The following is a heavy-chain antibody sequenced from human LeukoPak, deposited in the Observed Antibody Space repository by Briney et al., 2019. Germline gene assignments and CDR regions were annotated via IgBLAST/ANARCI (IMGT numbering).Heavy chain of an antibody. CDR1: GGSFSGYF. V-gene: IGHV4-34*01. D-gene: IGHD4/OR15-4a*01. J-gene: IGHJ3*02. CDR2: IDHRGST. CDR3: AALNPTPRAFDI. Sequence: SETLSLTCAVYGGSFSGYFWSWIRQPPGKGLEWISEIDHRGSTNYNPSLKSRVTISVDTSKNQFSLKLSSVTAADTAVYYCAALNPTPRAFDIWDQGTLAIVSS.